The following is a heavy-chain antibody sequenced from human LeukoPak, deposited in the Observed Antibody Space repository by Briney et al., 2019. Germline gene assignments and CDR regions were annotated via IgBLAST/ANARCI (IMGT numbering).Heavy chain of an antibody. Sequence: GGPLRLSCAASGFTFSTYSMNWVRQAPGKGLEWVSFIYTGGSTIYYADSVKGRFTISRDNAKNSLYLQMNSLRDEDTAVYYCARVAEIQLWLRSSFDYWGQGTLVTVPS. CDR1: GFTFSTYS. CDR3: ARVAEIQLWLRSSFDY. V-gene: IGHV3-48*02. CDR2: IYTGGSTI. D-gene: IGHD5-18*01. J-gene: IGHJ4*02.